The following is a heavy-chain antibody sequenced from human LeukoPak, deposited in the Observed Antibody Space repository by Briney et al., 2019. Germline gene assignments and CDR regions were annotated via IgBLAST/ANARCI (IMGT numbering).Heavy chain of an antibody. J-gene: IGHJ4*02. Sequence: SETLSLTCSVSGGSISSHYWSWIRQPPGKGLEWIGEINHSGSTNYNPSLKSRVTISVDTSKNQFSLKLSSVTAADTAVYYCARSVGGSSWYRAVGYWGQGTLVTVSS. D-gene: IGHD6-13*01. CDR2: INHSGST. CDR3: ARSVGGSSWYRAVGY. CDR1: GGSISSHY. V-gene: IGHV4-34*01.